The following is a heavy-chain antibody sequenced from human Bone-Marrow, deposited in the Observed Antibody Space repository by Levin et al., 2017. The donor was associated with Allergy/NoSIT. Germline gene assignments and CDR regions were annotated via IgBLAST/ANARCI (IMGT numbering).Heavy chain of an antibody. CDR1: GDSLSGCF. CDR3: ARLVTGTTYFDY. V-gene: IGHV4-34*01. J-gene: IGHJ4*02. Sequence: PSETLSLTCTVYGDSLSGCFWTWIRQSPEKGLEWIGEINQSGTTNYNPSLKSAVSIFLDTSNNQFSLRLSSVNAADTAVYYCARLVTGTTYFDYWGQGALVTVSS. D-gene: IGHD1-7*01. CDR2: INQSGTT.